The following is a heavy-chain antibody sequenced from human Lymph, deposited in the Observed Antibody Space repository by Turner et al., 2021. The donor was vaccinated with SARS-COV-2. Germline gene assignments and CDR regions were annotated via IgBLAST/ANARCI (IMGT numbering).Heavy chain of an antibody. CDR1: GYTLTELS. D-gene: IGHD1-1*01. V-gene: IGHV1-24*01. CDR3: ATLKSNWKILTGRYYFDF. J-gene: IGHJ4*02. Sequence: QVQMVQYGAEVKKPGASVKVSCKVSGYTLTELSIPWVRQAPGKGLEWVGGFDPEDGETIYAQKFQGRVTMTEDTSTDTAYMELSSLRSEDTAVYYCATLKSNWKILTGRYYFDFWGQGTLVTVSS. CDR2: FDPEDGET.